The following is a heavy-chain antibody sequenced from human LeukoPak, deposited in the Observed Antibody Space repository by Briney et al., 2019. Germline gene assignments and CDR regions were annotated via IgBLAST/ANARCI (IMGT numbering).Heavy chain of an antibody. V-gene: IGHV4-59*01. CDR2: IYCSGST. D-gene: IGHD5-12*01. CDR1: GGSISSYY. CDR3: ARDSGPYGMDV. J-gene: IGHJ6*04. Sequence: PSETLSLTCTVSGGSISSYYWSWIRQPPGKGLEWIGYIYCSGSTNCNPSLKSRVTISVDASKNQFSLKLSSVTAADTAVYYCARDSGPYGMDVWGKGTTVTVSS.